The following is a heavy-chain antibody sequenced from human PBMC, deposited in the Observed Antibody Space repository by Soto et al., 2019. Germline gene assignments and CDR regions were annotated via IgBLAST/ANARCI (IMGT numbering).Heavy chain of an antibody. CDR1: GGSFSGYY. CDR2: INHSGST. D-gene: IGHD3-3*01. Sequence: SETLSLTCAVYGGSFSGYYWSWIRQPPGKGLEWIGEINHSGSTNYNPSLKSRVTISVDTSKNQFSLKLSSVTAADTAVYYFARVPTIFGVVEGPDYWGQGTLVTVSS. V-gene: IGHV4-34*01. J-gene: IGHJ4*02. CDR3: ARVPTIFGVVEGPDY.